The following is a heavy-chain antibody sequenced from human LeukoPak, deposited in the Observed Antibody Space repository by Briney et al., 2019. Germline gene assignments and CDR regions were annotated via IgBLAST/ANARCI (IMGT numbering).Heavy chain of an antibody. V-gene: IGHV1-18*01. CDR1: GYTFTSNG. CDR3: ARAIDVRSDPILLLWFGETSFDP. CDR2: ISTNSGNT. J-gene: IGHJ5*02. D-gene: IGHD3-10*01. Sequence: ASVKVSCKASGYTFTSNGISWVRQAPGQGLEWMAWISTNSGNTNYAQKLQGRVTMTTDTSTSTAYMELRSLRSDDTAVYYCARAIDVRSDPILLLWFGETSFDPWGQGTLVTVSS.